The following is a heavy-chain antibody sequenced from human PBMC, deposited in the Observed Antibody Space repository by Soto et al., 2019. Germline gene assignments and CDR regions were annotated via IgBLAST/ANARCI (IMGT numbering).Heavy chain of an antibody. Sequence: GESLKISCKGSGYSFTSYWIGWVRQMPGKGLEWMGIIYPGDSDTRYSPSFQGQVTISADKSISTAYLQWSSLKASDTAMYYCARLGLNYYGSGSYWSSYYYYMDVWGKGTTVTVSS. J-gene: IGHJ6*03. V-gene: IGHV5-51*01. CDR3: ARLGLNYYGSGSYWSSYYYYMDV. D-gene: IGHD3-10*01. CDR2: IYPGDSDT. CDR1: GYSFTSYW.